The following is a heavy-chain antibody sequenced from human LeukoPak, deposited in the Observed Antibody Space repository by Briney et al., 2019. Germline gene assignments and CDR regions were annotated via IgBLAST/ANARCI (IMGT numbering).Heavy chain of an antibody. J-gene: IGHJ4*02. V-gene: IGHV3-23*01. Sequence: GGSLRLSCEGSGFTFSSFGMNWVRQAPGKGLEWVSYISSSSSTIYYADSVKGRFTISRDNSKNTLYLQMNSLRAEDTAVYYCAKDQEYYDSSGPFDYWGQGTLVTVSS. CDR2: ISSSSSTI. CDR1: GFTFSSFG. D-gene: IGHD3-22*01. CDR3: AKDQEYYDSSGPFDY.